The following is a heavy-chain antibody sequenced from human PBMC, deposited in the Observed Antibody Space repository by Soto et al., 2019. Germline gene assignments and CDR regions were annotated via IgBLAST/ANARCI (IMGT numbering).Heavy chain of an antibody. CDR3: ASLPVGDYSRGLGRNYYYYGMDV. CDR2: ISGSGGST. J-gene: IGHJ6*02. D-gene: IGHD4-17*01. V-gene: IGHV3-23*01. Sequence: PGGSLRLSCAASGFTFSSYAMSWVRQAPGKGLEWVSAISGSGGSTYYADSVKGRFTISRDNSKNTLYLQMNSLRAEDTAVYYCASLPVGDYSRGLGRNYYYYGMDVWGQGTTVTVSS. CDR1: GFTFSSYA.